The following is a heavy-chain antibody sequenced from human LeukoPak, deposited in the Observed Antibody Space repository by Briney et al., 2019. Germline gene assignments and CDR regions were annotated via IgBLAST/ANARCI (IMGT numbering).Heavy chain of an antibody. D-gene: IGHD1-26*01. CDR1: GFTFSSYE. J-gene: IGHJ4*02. Sequence: PGGSLRLSCAASGFTFSSYEMNWVRQAPGKGLEWVSYISSSGSTIYYADSVKGRFTISRDNSKNTLYLQMNSLRAEDTAVYYCARDGKVGATIGYYFDYWGQGTLVTVSS. V-gene: IGHV3-48*03. CDR3: ARDGKVGATIGYYFDY. CDR2: ISSSGSTI.